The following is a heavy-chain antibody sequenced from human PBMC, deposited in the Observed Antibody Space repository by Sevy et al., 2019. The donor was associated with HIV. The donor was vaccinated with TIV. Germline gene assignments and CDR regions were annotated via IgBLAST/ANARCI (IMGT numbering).Heavy chain of an antibody. CDR3: ARKYDSSGYFDY. J-gene: IGHJ4*02. V-gene: IGHV3-23*01. D-gene: IGHD3-22*01. CDR1: GFTFSSYA. Sequence: GGSLRLSCAASGFTFSSYAMNWVRQAPGKGLEWCSGISGSGGSGDKTNYADSVKGRFTISKDDSKNSLYLQLNSLRAEDTAIYYCARKYDSSGYFDYWGQGTLVTVSS. CDR2: ISGSGGSGDKT.